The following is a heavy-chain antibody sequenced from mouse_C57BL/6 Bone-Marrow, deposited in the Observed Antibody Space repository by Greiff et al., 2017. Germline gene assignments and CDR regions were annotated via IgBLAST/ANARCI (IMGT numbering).Heavy chain of an antibody. CDR1: GYTFTSYW. V-gene: IGHV1-64*01. D-gene: IGHD1-1*01. CDR2: IHPNSGST. Sequence: QVQLQQPGAELVKPGASVKLSCKASGYTFTSYWMHWVKQRPGQGLEWIGMIHPNSGSTNYNEKFKSKATLTVDKSSSTAYMQLSSLTSEDSAVYYVARRYQLMDWFAYWGQGTLVTVSA. J-gene: IGHJ3*01. CDR3: ARRYQLMDWFAY.